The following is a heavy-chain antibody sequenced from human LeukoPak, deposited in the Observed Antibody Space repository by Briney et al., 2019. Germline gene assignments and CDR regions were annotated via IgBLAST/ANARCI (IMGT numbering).Heavy chain of an antibody. CDR2: VYSSGST. D-gene: IGHD3-22*01. J-gene: IGHJ6*03. Sequence: PSETLSLTCTVSGGSISSGSYCWSWIRQPAGKGLEWIGQVYSSGSTTYDPSPESRVTISVDTSKSQFSLKLRSVTAADTAVYYCARTVYYDSRNYYMDVWGKGTTVTVSS. CDR3: ARTVYYDSRNYYMDV. CDR1: GGSISSGSYC. V-gene: IGHV4-61*09.